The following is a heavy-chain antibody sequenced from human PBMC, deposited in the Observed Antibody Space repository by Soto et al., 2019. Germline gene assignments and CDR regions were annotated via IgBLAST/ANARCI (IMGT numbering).Heavy chain of an antibody. Sequence: PGGSLRLSCAASGFTCSSYAMSWVRQAPGKGLEWVSAISGSGGSTYYADSVKGRFTISRDNSKNTLYLQMNSLRAEDTAVYYCAKGTSYSSSSFDYWGQGTLVTVSS. CDR2: ISGSGGST. CDR1: GFTCSSYA. CDR3: AKGTSYSSSSFDY. V-gene: IGHV3-23*01. D-gene: IGHD6-6*01. J-gene: IGHJ4*02.